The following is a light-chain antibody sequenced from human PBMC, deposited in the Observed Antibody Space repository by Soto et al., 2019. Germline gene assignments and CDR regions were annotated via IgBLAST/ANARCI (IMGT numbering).Light chain of an antibody. Sequence: DIQMTQSPSTLSASVGDRVTITCRASQSVDIWLAWYQQKPGKAPKLLIHKASTLEDGVPSTFTGSGSGTDFTFTISSLQPDDVGTYYCHQYRDYPVTFGGGTKVEIK. CDR1: QSVDIW. CDR3: HQYRDYPVT. V-gene: IGKV1-5*03. J-gene: IGKJ4*01. CDR2: KAS.